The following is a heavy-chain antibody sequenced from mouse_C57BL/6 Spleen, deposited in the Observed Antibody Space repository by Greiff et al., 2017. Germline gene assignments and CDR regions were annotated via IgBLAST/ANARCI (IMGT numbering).Heavy chain of an antibody. CDR2: IDPSDSYT. CDR1: GYTFTSYW. CDR3: ARGGGTTVVLDY. D-gene: IGHD1-1*01. V-gene: IGHV1-59*01. J-gene: IGHJ2*01. Sequence: QVQLQQPGAELVRPGTSVKLSCKASGYTFTSYWMHWVKQRPGQGLEWIGVIDPSDSYTNYNQQFKGKATLTVDTSSSTSYMQISSLTSEEYAVYYCARGGGTTVVLDYWGQGTTLTVSS.